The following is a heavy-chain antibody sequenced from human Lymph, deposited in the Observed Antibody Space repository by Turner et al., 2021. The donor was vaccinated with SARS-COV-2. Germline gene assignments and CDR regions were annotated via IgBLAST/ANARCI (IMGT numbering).Heavy chain of an antibody. CDR3: ARDIPTTADYFDY. V-gene: IGHV3-21*01. J-gene: IGHJ4*02. Sequence: EVQLVESGGGLVEPGGSLRISCASSGFTFSTFSMNWVRQAPGKGLEWISSISSSSSYIYYADSGKGRFTIYRDDAKNSLYLQMNSLRAEDTAVYFCARDIPTTADYFDYWGQGTLVTVSS. CDR1: GFTFSTFS. D-gene: IGHD4-17*01. CDR2: ISSSSSYI.